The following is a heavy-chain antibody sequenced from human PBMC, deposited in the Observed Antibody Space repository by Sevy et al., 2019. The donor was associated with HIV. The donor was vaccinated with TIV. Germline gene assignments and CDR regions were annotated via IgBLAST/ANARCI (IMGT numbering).Heavy chain of an antibody. CDR3: VREVGGPYGSGNYYTDYMDV. J-gene: IGHJ6*03. V-gene: IGHV4-4*07. CDR1: GGSINNYY. CDR2: IYIDGSS. Sequence: SETLSLNCTVSGGSINNYYWTWIRQPAGKGLEWLGRIYIDGSSNYNPSLKSRVTMSVDTSKNQFSLKLSSVTVADTAVYYCVREVGGPYGSGNYYTDYMDVWGKGTTVTVSS. D-gene: IGHD3-10*01.